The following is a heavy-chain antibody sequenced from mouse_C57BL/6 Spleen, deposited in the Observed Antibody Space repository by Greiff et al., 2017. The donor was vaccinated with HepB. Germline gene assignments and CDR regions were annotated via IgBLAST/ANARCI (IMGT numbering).Heavy chain of an antibody. J-gene: IGHJ3*01. CDR2: IFPGSGST. V-gene: IGHV1-75*01. D-gene: IGHD1-1*01. Sequence: QVQLKESGPELVKPGASVKISCKASGYTFTDYYINWVKPRPGQGLEWIGWIFPGSGSTYYNEKFKGKATLTVDKSSSTAYMLLSSLTSEDSAVYFCARVLLDYGSSYIAYWGQGTLVTVSA. CDR3: ARVLLDYGSSYIAY. CDR1: GYTFTDYY.